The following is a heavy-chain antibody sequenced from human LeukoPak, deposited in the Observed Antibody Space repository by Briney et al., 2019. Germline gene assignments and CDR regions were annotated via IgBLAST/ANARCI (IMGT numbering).Heavy chain of an antibody. J-gene: IGHJ6*03. V-gene: IGHV4-38-2*02. CDR3: ARVLIGGGYDWGGSKNYYYYYYMDV. Sequence: PSETLSLTCTVSGYSISSGYYWGWIRQPPGKGLEWIGSIYHSGSTYYNPSLKSRVTISVDTSKNQFSLKLSSVTAADTAVYYCARVLIGGGYDWGGSKNYYYYYYMDVWGKGTTVTVSS. CDR1: GYSISSGYY. D-gene: IGHD5-12*01. CDR2: IYHSGST.